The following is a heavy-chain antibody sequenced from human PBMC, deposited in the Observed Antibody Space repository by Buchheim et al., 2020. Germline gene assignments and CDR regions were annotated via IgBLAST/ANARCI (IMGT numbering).Heavy chain of an antibody. J-gene: IGHJ6*02. CDR1: GFTFRSNV. CDR3: AKATGITIFGVSPNGMDV. CDR2: MSGSGGGT. Sequence: EVQLSESGGGLVQPGGSLRLSCAASGFTFRSNVVSWVRQAPGKGPEWVSTMSGSGGGTYYADSVRGRFTISRDSSKNILYLQMNSLRAEDTAIYYCAKATGITIFGVSPNGMDVWGQGTT. D-gene: IGHD3-3*01. V-gene: IGHV3-23*01.